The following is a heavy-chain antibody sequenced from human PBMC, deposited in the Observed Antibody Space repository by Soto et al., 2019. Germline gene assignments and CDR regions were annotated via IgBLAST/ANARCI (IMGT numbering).Heavy chain of an antibody. Sequence: GASVTVAFPGAGGTFRSYAIILVRQAPGQGLEWMGGIIPIFGTANYAQKFQGRVTITADESTSTAYMELSSLRSEDTAVYYCARASNYYDSSGKGAVDAFDIWGQGTMVTVSS. CDR2: IIPIFGTA. J-gene: IGHJ3*02. CDR1: GGTFRSYA. CDR3: ARASNYYDSSGKGAVDAFDI. D-gene: IGHD3-22*01. V-gene: IGHV1-69*13.